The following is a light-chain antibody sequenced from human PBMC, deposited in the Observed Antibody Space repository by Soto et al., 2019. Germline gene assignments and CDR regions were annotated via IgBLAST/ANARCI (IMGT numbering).Light chain of an antibody. V-gene: IGKV3-20*01. J-gene: IGKJ3*01. CDR2: GAS. CDR1: QSVSSNY. CDR3: QQYFSSPCT. Sequence: EIVLTQSPGTLSLSPGERDTLSCSASQSVSSNYLAWYQQKPGQAPRVLIYGASSRASGIPDRFSGSGSGTDFTLTISSLEPEDFVVYYCQQYFSSPCTCGPGNKVDL.